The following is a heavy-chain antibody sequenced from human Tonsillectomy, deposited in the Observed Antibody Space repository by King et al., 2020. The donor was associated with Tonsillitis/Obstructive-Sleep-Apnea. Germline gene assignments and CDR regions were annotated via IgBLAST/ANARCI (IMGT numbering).Heavy chain of an antibody. J-gene: IGHJ6*02. CDR2: ISGGGDST. Sequence: VQLVESGGGLVQPGGSLRLSCAASGFTFSSYAMSWVRQAPGKGLEWVSGISGGGDSTYYADSVKGRFTISSDNSMNTLYLQMNSLRDEDTAVYYCAKDGEPYGSGSYYYHGMDVWGQGTTVTVSS. CDR3: AKDGEPYGSGSYYYHGMDV. D-gene: IGHD3-10*01. V-gene: IGHV3-23*04. CDR1: GFTFSSYA.